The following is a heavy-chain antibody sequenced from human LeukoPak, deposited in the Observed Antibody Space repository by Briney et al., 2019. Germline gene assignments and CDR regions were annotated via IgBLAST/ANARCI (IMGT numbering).Heavy chain of an antibody. CDR2: IYYSGST. D-gene: IGHD4-17*01. J-gene: IGHJ4*02. Sequence: SETLSLTCAVSGGSISGSSYYWDWIRQPPGKGLEWIGSIYYSGSTYYNPSLKSRVTISVDTSKNQFSLKLSSVTAADTAVYYCARTPTVTFFDYWGQGTLVTVSS. CDR1: GGSISGSSYY. CDR3: ARTPTVTFFDY. V-gene: IGHV4-39*01.